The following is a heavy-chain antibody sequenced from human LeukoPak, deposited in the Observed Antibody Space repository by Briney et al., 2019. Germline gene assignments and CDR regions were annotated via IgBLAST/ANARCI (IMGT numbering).Heavy chain of an antibody. J-gene: IGHJ4*02. Sequence: GGSLRLSCAASGFTFSIYAMSWVRQAPGKGLQWVSSITSSGDGTYYADSVKGRFTISRDNSENMLYLQMNSMRVEDTAVYFCAKDRPNYYGSNGHYYRRDGDYWGQGTLVTVSS. CDR1: GFTFSIYA. V-gene: IGHV3-23*01. CDR3: AKDRPNYYGSNGHYYRRDGDY. D-gene: IGHD3-22*01. CDR2: ITSSGDGT.